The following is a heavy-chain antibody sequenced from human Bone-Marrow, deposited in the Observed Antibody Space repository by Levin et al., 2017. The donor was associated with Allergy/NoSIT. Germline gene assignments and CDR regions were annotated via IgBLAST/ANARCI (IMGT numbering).Heavy chain of an antibody. V-gene: IGHV3-30-3*01. CDR1: GFTFTKFA. Sequence: SCGVSGFTFTKFAIHWVRRAPGRGLEWVAVISYDGAKKFYADSVKGRFTISRDNSKNTVDLEMTSLHSDDTGVYSCARSNGDYTLWYYGLDVWGQGTAVSVSS. CDR3: ARSNGDYTLWYYGLDV. J-gene: IGHJ6*02. CDR2: ISYDGAKK. D-gene: IGHD4-17*01.